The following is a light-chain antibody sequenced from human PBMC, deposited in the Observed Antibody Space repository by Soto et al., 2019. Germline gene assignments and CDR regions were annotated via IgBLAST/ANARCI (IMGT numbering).Light chain of an antibody. CDR1: HSLLHSDGKTY. CDR3: MXTKQLPIT. Sequence: DIVMTQTPVSLSVTPGQRASISCKSSHSLLHSDGKTYLYWYLQKPGQSPQLLIYEVSNRFSGVPDRLSGSGSGTDLKLKISRVEAEDVGIYHCMXTKQLPITCGQGTRLEIK. CDR2: EVS. V-gene: IGKV2D-29*02. J-gene: IGKJ5*01.